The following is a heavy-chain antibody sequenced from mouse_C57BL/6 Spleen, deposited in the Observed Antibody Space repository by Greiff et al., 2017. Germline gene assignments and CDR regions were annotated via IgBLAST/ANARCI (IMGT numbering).Heavy chain of an antibody. V-gene: IGHV5-4*01. Sequence: EVQRVESGGGLVKPGGSLKLSCAASGFTFSSYAMSWVRQTPEKRLEWVATISDGGSYTYYPDNVKGRFTISRDNAKNNLYLQMSHLKSEDTAMYYCARDGRRSRDYVDYWGQGTTLTVSS. J-gene: IGHJ2*01. D-gene: IGHD4-1*01. CDR2: ISDGGSYT. CDR3: ARDGRRSRDYVDY. CDR1: GFTFSSYA.